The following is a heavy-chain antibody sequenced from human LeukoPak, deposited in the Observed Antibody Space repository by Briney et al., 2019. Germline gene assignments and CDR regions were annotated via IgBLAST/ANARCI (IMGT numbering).Heavy chain of an antibody. V-gene: IGHV3-74*01. CDR3: AKDMGPSVGYDFWSGHYKPHYYYYGMDV. CDR1: GFTFSTYW. J-gene: IGHJ6*02. D-gene: IGHD3-3*01. CDR2: INTDGSST. Sequence: PGGSLRLSCAASGFTFSTYWMQWVRQAPGKGLVWISRINTDGSSTSYADAVKGRFTISRDNAKNSLYLQMNSLRAEDTALYYCAKDMGPSVGYDFWSGHYKPHYYYYGMDVWGQGTTVTVSS.